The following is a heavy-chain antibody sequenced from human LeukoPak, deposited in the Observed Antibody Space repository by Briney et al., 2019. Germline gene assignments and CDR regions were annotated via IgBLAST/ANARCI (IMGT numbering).Heavy chain of an antibody. J-gene: IGHJ4*02. CDR2: ICPSGIT. D-gene: IGHD1-7*01. CDR3: ATRELRTALVH. Sequence: SETLSLTCTVSGDSVTRDCWIWIRQPPGNGLEWIGYICPSGITNSKSSLKSRVTTSVDTSKNEFSLNVTSVTAADTAMYYRATRELRTALVHWGQGTLVSVSS. CDR1: GDSVTRDC. V-gene: IGHV4-4*09.